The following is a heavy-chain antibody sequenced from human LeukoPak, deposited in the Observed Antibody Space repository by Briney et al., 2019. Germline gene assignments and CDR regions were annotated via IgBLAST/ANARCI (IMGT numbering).Heavy chain of an antibody. CDR2: INHGGST. D-gene: IGHD7-27*01. CDR1: GGSFSGYY. V-gene: IGHV4-34*01. J-gene: IGHJ4*02. Sequence: SETLSLTCAVYGGSFSGYYWSWIRQPPGKGLEWIGEINHGGSTNYNPSLKSRVTISVDTSKNQFSLKLSSVTAADTAVYYCARTSWGIDYWGQGTLVTVSS. CDR3: ARTSWGIDY.